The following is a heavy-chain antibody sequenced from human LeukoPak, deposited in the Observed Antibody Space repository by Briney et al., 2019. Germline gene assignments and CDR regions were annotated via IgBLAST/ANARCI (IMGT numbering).Heavy chain of an antibody. J-gene: IGHJ6*02. V-gene: IGHV4-59*01. CDR2: IYYSGST. CDR1: GGSISSYY. Sequence: SETLSLTCTVSGGSISSYYWSWIRQPPGKGLEWIGYIYYSGSTNYNPSLKSRVTISVDTSKNQFSLKLSSVTAADTAVYYCARDALYYDILTGYANGYYYGMDVWGQGTTVTVSS. CDR3: ARDALYYDILTGYANGYYYGMDV. D-gene: IGHD3-9*01.